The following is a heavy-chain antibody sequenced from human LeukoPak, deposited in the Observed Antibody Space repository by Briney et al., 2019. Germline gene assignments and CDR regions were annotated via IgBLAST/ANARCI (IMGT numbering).Heavy chain of an antibody. Sequence: GGSLRLSCAASGFSFSSYSMSWVRQAPGEGLEWVSYISSSTTTIYYAHSVKGRFTISRDNAKNSLYLQMNSLRAEDTAVFYCARAPYDFWSASYSYYFDYWGQGTLVTVSS. CDR3: ARAPYDFWSASYSYYFDY. CDR1: GFSFSSYS. V-gene: IGHV3-48*01. J-gene: IGHJ4*02. D-gene: IGHD3-3*01. CDR2: ISSSTTTI.